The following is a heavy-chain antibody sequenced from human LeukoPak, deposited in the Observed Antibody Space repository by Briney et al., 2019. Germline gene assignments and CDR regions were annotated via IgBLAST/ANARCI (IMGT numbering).Heavy chain of an antibody. V-gene: IGHV3-33*01. CDR3: ARDRQGTPGTFDI. CDR1: GFTFSSYG. D-gene: IGHD1-1*01. CDR2: IWYDGSDK. J-gene: IGHJ3*02. Sequence: GGSLRLSCEASGFTFSSYGMHWVRQAPGKGLEWVAVIWYDGSDKYYADSVKGRFSISRDNSKNTLYLQMNSLRAEDTAVYYCARDRQGTPGTFDIWGQGTMVTVS.